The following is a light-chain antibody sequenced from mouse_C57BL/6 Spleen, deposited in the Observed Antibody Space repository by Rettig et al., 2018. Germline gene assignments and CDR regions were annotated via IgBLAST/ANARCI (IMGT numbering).Light chain of an antibody. J-gene: IGKJ2*01. CDR3: QHFWGTPYT. Sequence: DIQMTQSPASLSVSVGETVTITCRASENIYSNLAWYQQKQGKSPQLLVYAATNLADGVPSRFSGSGSGTQYSLKINSLQSEDCGSYYCQHFWGTPYTFGGGTKLEIK. CDR2: AAT. CDR1: ENIYSN. V-gene: IGKV12-46*01.